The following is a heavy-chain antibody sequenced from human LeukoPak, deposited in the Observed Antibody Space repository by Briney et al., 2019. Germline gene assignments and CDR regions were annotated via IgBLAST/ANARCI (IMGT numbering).Heavy chain of an antibody. J-gene: IGHJ4*02. Sequence: SXXLSLTCTVSGGSITSSNYYWGWIRQPPGKGMEWIGSFYYSGSTNYNPSLKSRVTICVDTSKNQFSLKLSSVTAADTAVYYCVYYYGSGSVEYWGQGTLVTVSS. D-gene: IGHD3-10*01. CDR3: VYYYGSGSVEY. CDR1: GGSITSSNYY. CDR2: FYYSGST. V-gene: IGHV4-39*01.